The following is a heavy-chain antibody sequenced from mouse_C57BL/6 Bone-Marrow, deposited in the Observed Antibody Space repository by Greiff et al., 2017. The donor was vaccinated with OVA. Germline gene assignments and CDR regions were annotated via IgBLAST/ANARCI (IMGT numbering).Heavy chain of an antibody. CDR1: GYTFTSYW. V-gene: IGHV1-69*01. Sequence: VQLQQSGAELVMPGASVKLSCKASGYTFTSYWMHWVKQRPGQGLAWIGEIDPSDSYTNYNQKFKGKSTLTVDKSSSTAYMQLSSLTSEDSAVYYCARSRGSSYVNWYFDVWGTGTTVTVSS. CDR2: IDPSDSYT. J-gene: IGHJ1*03. CDR3: ARSRGSSYVNWYFDV. D-gene: IGHD1-1*01.